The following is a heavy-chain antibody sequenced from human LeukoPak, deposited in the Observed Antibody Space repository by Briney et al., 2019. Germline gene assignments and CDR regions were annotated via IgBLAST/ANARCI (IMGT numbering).Heavy chain of an antibody. D-gene: IGHD3-22*01. CDR3: AKEGYDRSGYCFDY. V-gene: IGHV3-21*01. J-gene: IGHJ4*02. Sequence: PGGSLRLSCAASGFTFSTYSMIWVRQSPGKGLEWVSSISGSSSYIYYADSVKGRFTISRDNAKNSLYLQMNSLRAEDTAVYYCAKEGYDRSGYCFDYWGQGTLVTVSS. CDR2: ISGSSSYI. CDR1: GFTFSTYS.